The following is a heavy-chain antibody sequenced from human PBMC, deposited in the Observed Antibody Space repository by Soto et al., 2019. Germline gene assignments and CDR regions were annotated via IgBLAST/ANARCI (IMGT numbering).Heavy chain of an antibody. D-gene: IGHD3-22*01. J-gene: IGHJ4*02. V-gene: IGHV3-30*04. CDR2: ISFDGRNK. Sequence: SLRLSCAASGFTFRTYVMHWVRQAPGKGLEWVAVISFDGRNKYYADSVKGRFTISRDNSENTLYLQMNTLRAEDTAMYYCATNYYDTSGYYYPFDYWGQGTLVTVSS. CDR1: GFTFRTYV. CDR3: ATNYYDTSGYYYPFDY.